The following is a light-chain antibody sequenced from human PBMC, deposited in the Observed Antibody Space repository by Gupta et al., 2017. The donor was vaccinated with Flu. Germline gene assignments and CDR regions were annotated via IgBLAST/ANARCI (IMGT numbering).Light chain of an antibody. CDR2: GAS. J-gene: IGKJ4*01. Sequence: EIVLTQSPGTLSLSPGERATLSCRASQSISSSYLAWYQQKPGRAPRLLIYGASSRATGIPDRFSGSGSGTDFTLTISRLEPEDFAVYYCQQYGDSRVTFGGGTKVEIK. CDR1: QSISSSY. CDR3: QQYGDSRVT. V-gene: IGKV3-20*01.